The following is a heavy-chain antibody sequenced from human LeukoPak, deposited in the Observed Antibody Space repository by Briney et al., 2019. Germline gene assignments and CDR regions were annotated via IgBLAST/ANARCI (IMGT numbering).Heavy chain of an antibody. CDR2: IYGEGSGGST. D-gene: IGHD3-3*01. J-gene: IGHJ4*02. CDR3: ARFWSGYFDY. Sequence: PGGSLRLSCAASGFTVSNSYMSWVRQTPGKGLEWISVIYGEGSGGSTYYAESMKGRFTISRDNSKNTVYLQMNSLRAEDTAVYYCARFWSGYFDYWGQGTLVTVSS. V-gene: IGHV3-53*05. CDR1: GFTVSNSY.